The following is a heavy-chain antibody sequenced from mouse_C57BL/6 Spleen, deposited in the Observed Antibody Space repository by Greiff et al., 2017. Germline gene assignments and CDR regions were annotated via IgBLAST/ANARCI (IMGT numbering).Heavy chain of an antibody. D-gene: IGHD3-2*02. V-gene: IGHV3-6*01. J-gene: IGHJ4*01. CDR3: ARDSSGYVGYYAMDY. Sequence: EVQLVESGPGLVKPSQSLSLTCSVTGYSITSGYYWNWIRQFPGNKLEWMGYISYDGSNNYNPSLKNRISITRDTSKNQFFLKLNSVTTEDTATYYCARDSSGYVGYYAMDYWGQGTSVTVSS. CDR2: ISYDGSN. CDR1: GYSITSGYY.